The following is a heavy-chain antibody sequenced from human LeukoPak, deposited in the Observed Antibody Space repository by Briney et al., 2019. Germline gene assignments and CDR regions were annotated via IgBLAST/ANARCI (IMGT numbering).Heavy chain of an antibody. CDR1: GVTFSSDV. J-gene: IGHJ6*03. D-gene: IGHD4-17*01. V-gene: IGHV3-30*02. CDR2: IRYDGSNK. Sequence: VGSLRLSCAASGVTFSSDVMHWVRQAPGKGVERGAVIRYDGSNKYYAASVKGRFTISRGNSKNTLYLQMNILRAEDTSVYYCAKLVGVLGDYGPTSDQNYYYYYYMDVWGKGTTVTISS. CDR3: AKLVGVLGDYGPTSDQNYYYYYYMDV.